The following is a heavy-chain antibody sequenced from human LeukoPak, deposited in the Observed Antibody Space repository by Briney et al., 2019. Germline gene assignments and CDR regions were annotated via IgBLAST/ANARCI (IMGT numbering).Heavy chain of an antibody. Sequence: PSETLSLTCTVSGYSISSGFYWGWIRQPPGKVLEWVANIHHSGSTYYKPSLKSRVTISVDTSKNQFSLKLTSVTAADTAMYYCASDAPGLLGYWGQGTLVTVSS. CDR1: GYSISSGFY. D-gene: IGHD2-15*01. CDR3: ASDAPGLLGY. CDR2: IHHSGST. J-gene: IGHJ4*02. V-gene: IGHV4-38-2*02.